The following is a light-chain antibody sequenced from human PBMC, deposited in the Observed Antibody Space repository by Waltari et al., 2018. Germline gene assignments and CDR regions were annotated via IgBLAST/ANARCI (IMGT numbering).Light chain of an antibody. CDR1: SIGSKS. V-gene: IGLV3-21*04. CDR2: YDS. CDR3: QVWDGNNDVGV. J-gene: IGLJ3*02. Sequence: SYVLTQPPSVSVAPGETASVTCGGDSIGSKSVHWYQQKPGQAPVLVIYYDSDRPSAMPERCSGSNTGDTATLTLSRVEVGDEADYYCQVWDGNNDVGVFGGGTKLTVL.